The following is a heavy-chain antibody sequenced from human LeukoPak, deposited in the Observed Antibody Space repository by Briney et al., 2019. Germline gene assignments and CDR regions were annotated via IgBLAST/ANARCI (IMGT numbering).Heavy chain of an antibody. CDR2: ISAYNGNT. CDR1: GYTFTSYG. D-gene: IGHD2-8*01. J-gene: IGHJ6*02. V-gene: IGHV1-18*01. Sequence: ASVKVSCKASGYTFTSYGISWVRQAPGQGLEWMGWISAYNGNTNYAQKLQGRVTMTTDTSTSTAYMELRSLRSDDTAVYYRARDPNVFAYAAAAPYGMDVWGQGTTVTVSS. CDR3: ARDPNVFAYAAAAPYGMDV.